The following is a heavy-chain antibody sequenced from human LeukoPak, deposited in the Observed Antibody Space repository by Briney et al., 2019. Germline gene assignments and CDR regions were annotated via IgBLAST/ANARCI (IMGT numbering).Heavy chain of an antibody. V-gene: IGHV4-34*01. D-gene: IGHD3-16*02. Sequence: PSETLSLTCAVYGGSFSGYYWSWIRQPPGKGLEWIGEINHSGSTNYNPSPKSRVTISVDTSKNQFSLKLSSVTAADTAVYYCARSKGYDYIWGSYRPMGPFDYWGQGTLVTVSS. CDR3: ARSKGYDYIWGSYRPMGPFDY. J-gene: IGHJ4*02. CDR1: GGSFSGYY. CDR2: INHSGST.